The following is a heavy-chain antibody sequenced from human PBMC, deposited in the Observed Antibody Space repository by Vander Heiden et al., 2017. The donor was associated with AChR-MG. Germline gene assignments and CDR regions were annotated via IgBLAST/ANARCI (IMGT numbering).Heavy chain of an antibody. V-gene: IGHV3-48*02. J-gene: IGHJ4*02. Sequence: EVQLVESGGGLVQPGGSLRLSCAASGFTFSSYSMNWVRQAPGKGLEWVSYISSSSSTIYYADSVKGRFTISRDNAKNSLYLQMNSLRDEDTAVYYCARERETYYYDSSGYLAYWGQGTLVTVSS. D-gene: IGHD3-22*01. CDR3: ARERETYYYDSSGYLAY. CDR2: ISSSSSTI. CDR1: GFTFSSYS.